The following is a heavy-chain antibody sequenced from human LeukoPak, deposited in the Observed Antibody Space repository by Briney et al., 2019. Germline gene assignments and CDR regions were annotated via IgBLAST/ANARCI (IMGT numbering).Heavy chain of an antibody. CDR3: ARDRRRVLYLIDY. D-gene: IGHD2-2*02. CDR1: GYTFTGYY. CDR2: VNPNSGGT. V-gene: IGHV1-2*02. Sequence: ASVKVSCKASGYTFTGYYMHWVRQAPGQGLEWMGWVNPNSGGTNYAQKFQGRVTMTRDTSISTAYMELSRLRSDDTAVYYCARDRRRVLYLIDYWGQGTLVTVSS. J-gene: IGHJ4*02.